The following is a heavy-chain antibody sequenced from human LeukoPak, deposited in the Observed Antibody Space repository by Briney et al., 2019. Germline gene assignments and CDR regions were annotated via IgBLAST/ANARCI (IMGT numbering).Heavy chain of an antibody. CDR3: AKLHQIVVVITDDY. V-gene: IGHV3-23*01. Sequence: GGSLRLSCAASGFTFSSYAMSWVRQAPGKGLEWVSAISGSGGSTYYADSVKGRFTISRDNSKNTLYLQMNSLRAEDTAVYYCAKLHQIVVVITDDYWGQGTLVTVSS. CDR2: ISGSGGST. J-gene: IGHJ4*02. D-gene: IGHD3-22*01. CDR1: GFTFSSYA.